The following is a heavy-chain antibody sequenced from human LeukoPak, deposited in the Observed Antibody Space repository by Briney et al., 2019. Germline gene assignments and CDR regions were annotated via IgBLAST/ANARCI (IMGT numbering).Heavy chain of an antibody. D-gene: IGHD2-2*01. Sequence: ASVKVSCKASGYTFTSYGISWVRQAPGQGLEWMGWISAYNGNTNYAQKLQGRVTMTTDTSTSTAYMELRSLRSDDTAVYYCARDRDIVVVPAGGGYYYYMDVWGKGTTVTVSS. CDR3: ARDRDIVVVPAGGGYYYYMDV. CDR1: GYTFTSYG. J-gene: IGHJ6*03. CDR2: ISAYNGNT. V-gene: IGHV1-18*01.